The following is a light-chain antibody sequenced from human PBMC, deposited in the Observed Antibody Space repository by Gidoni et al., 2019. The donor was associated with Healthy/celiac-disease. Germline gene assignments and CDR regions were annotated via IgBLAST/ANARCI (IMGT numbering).Light chain of an antibody. V-gene: IGLV3-1*01. CDR2: QDC. CDR1: KLGDKY. J-gene: IGLJ2*01. Sequence: SYELTQPPSVSVSPGQTASITCSGDKLGDKYACWYQQKPGQSPLLVIYQDCQPPSGVPERFSGSNSGNTATLTISGTQAMDEADYYCQAWDSSTVVFGGGTKLTVL. CDR3: QAWDSSTVV.